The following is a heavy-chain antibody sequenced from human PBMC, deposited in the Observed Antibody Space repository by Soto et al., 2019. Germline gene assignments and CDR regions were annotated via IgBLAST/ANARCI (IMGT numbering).Heavy chain of an antibody. D-gene: IGHD2-2*01. Sequence: EVQLLESGGGLVQPGGSLRLSCAASGFTFSSYAMSWVRQSPGKGLEWVSAISGSGGSTYYADSVKGRFTIARDNSKNTLYLQMNSLRAEDTAVYYCAKDQDVVVPAANFDYWGQGTLVTVSS. CDR1: GFTFSSYA. CDR3: AKDQDVVVPAANFDY. V-gene: IGHV3-23*01. CDR2: ISGSGGST. J-gene: IGHJ4*02.